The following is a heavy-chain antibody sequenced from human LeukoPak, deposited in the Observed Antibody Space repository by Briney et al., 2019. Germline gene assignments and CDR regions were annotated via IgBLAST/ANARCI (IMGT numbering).Heavy chain of an antibody. CDR3: ARAPRPTMTDY. Sequence: ASVKVSCKASGYTFTSYYMHWVRQAPGQGLEWMGWISAYNGNTNYAQKLQGRVTMTTDTSTSTAYMELKSLRSDDTAVYYCARAPRPTMTDYWGQGTLVTVSS. CDR2: ISAYNGNT. J-gene: IGHJ4*02. CDR1: GYTFTSYY. V-gene: IGHV1-18*04. D-gene: IGHD3-22*01.